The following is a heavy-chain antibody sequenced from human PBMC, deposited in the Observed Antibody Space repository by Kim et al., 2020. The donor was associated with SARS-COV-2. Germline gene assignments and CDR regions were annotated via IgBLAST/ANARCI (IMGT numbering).Heavy chain of an antibody. CDR1: GFTFSRYW. D-gene: IGHD7-27*01. CDR2: IKEDGSDK. J-gene: IGHJ4*02. CDR3: SKEHWGPEY. Sequence: GGSLRLSCAASGFTFSRYWMTWVRQAPGKGLEWVANIKEDGSDKHYGDSVKGRFSISRDNAKNSLYLQMSSLRVEDTAVYYCSKEHWGPEYWGQGTLVTV. V-gene: IGHV3-7*01.